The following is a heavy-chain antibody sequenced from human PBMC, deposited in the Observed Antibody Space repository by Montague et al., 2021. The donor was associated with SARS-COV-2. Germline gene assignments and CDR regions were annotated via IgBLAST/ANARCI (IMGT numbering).Heavy chain of an antibody. CDR1: GGSISNYY. V-gene: IGHV4-59*13. J-gene: IGHJ4*02. CDR2: IYYSGST. CDR3: ARGFDY. Sequence: SETLSLTCTVYGGSISNYYWRWIRQPPGKGLEWIGYIYYSGSTNYNPSLKSRVTISVDTSKNQFSLKLSSVTAADTAVYYCARGFDYWGQGTLVTVSS.